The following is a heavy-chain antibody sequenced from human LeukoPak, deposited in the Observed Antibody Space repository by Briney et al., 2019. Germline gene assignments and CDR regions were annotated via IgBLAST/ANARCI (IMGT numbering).Heavy chain of an antibody. D-gene: IGHD2-2*03. CDR3: AISPAKTMDIGSYYFDY. Sequence: PGGSLRLSCAASGFTFSSYSMRWVRQAPGKGLEWVSGISGNGGSTYYADSVKGRFTISRDNSKNTLYLQMNRLRAEETGVDYCAISPAKTMDIGSYYFDYWGQGTLVTVSS. V-gene: IGHV3-23*01. J-gene: IGHJ4*02. CDR1: GFTFSSYS. CDR2: ISGNGGST.